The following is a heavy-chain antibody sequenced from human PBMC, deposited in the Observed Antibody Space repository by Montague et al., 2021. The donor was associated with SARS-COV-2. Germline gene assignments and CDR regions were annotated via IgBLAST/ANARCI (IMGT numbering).Heavy chain of an antibody. D-gene: IGHD3-16*01. CDR2: IKEDGSVR. CDR1: GFKFSSQW. Sequence: SLRLSCAASGFKFSSQWMSWVRQAPGKGLEWVANIKEDGSVRQYADSVKGRFTISRDNAKNSLLLQMNSLRVEDTAVYYCSSGDFFDYWGQGTLVTVSS. J-gene: IGHJ4*02. CDR3: SSGDFFDY. V-gene: IGHV3-7*01.